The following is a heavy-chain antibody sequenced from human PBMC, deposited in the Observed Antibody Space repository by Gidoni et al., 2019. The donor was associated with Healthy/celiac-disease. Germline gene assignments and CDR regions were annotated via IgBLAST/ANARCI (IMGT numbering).Heavy chain of an antibody. V-gene: IGHV3-23*01. CDR2: ISGSGVST. CDR1: GFTFSSYA. Sequence: EVRLLEAGGGLVQPGGSLRLSCAPSGFTFSSYATSWVRQAPGKGLEWVSAISGSGVSTYYADSVKGRFTISRDNSKTTLYLQMNRLRAEDTAVYYCSKESYGIYYFDYWGQGTLVTVSS. CDR3: SKESYGIYYFDY. D-gene: IGHD4-17*01. J-gene: IGHJ4*02.